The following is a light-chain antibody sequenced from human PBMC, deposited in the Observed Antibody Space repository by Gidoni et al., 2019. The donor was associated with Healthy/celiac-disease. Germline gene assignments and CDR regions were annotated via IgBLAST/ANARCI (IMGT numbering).Light chain of an antibody. CDR2: YVA. V-gene: IGKV3-11*01. Sequence: EIVLTQSPATLSLSPGERATLSCRASQSVSSYLAWYQQKPGQAPRLLIYYVANRATALPARCSGGRSWTNFSLTISSLEPDDFAVDYCRQHSSWPPTWTFGQGTKVEIK. CDR3: RQHSSWPPTWT. J-gene: IGKJ1*01. CDR1: QSVSSY.